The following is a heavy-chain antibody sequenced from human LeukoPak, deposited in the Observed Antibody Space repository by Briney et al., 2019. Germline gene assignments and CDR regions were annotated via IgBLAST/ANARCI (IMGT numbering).Heavy chain of an antibody. CDR2: IDASGGST. CDR1: GFTFSSYA. J-gene: IGHJ5*02. V-gene: IGHV3-23*01. Sequence: GGSLRLSCAASGFTFSSYAMTWVRQAPGKGLEWVSSIDASGGSTYYADSVKGRFTISRDNSKNTFFLQMNTLRAADTAAYYCAKGSGSGWYGWFAPWGQGTLVTVSS. D-gene: IGHD6-19*01. CDR3: AKGSGSGWYGWFAP.